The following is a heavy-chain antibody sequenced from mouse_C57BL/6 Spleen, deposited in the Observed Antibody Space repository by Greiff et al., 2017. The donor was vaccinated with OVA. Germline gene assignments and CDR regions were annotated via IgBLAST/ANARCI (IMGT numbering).Heavy chain of an antibody. CDR1: GFTFSSYA. Sequence: DVKLVESGGGLVKPGGSLKLSCAASGFTFSSYAMSWVRQTPEKRLEWVATISDGGSYTYYPDNVKGRFTISRDNAKNNLYLQMSHLKSEDTAMYYCARDQAPSTTVVEGFAYWGQGTLVTVSA. V-gene: IGHV5-4*01. J-gene: IGHJ3*01. CDR2: ISDGGSYT. D-gene: IGHD1-1*01. CDR3: ARDQAPSTTVVEGFAY.